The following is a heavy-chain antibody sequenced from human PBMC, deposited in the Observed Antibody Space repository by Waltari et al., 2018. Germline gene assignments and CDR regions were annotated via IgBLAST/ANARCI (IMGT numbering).Heavy chain of an antibody. CDR3: AREGPFMITFGGADNWFDP. Sequence: QLQLHESGPGLVTPSETLSLTCTVSGGSISSSIYYLGWIRQPPGKGLEWIGSIYYSGSTYYNPSLKSRVTISVDTSKNQFSLKLSSVTAADTAVYYCAREGPFMITFGGADNWFDPWGQGTLVTVSS. J-gene: IGHJ5*02. D-gene: IGHD3-16*01. V-gene: IGHV4-39*07. CDR1: GGSISSSIYY. CDR2: IYYSGST.